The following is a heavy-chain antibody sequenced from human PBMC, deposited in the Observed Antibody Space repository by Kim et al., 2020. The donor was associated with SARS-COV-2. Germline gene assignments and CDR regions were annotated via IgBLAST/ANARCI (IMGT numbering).Heavy chain of an antibody. Sequence: GGSLRLSCAASGFTFSDYYMSWIRQAPGKGLEWVSYISSSSSYTNYADSVKGRFTISRDNAKNSLYLQMNSLRAEDTAVYYCARDTGGDYGDYFDYWGQGTLVTVSS. D-gene: IGHD4-17*01. CDR2: ISSSSSYT. CDR1: GFTFSDYY. CDR3: ARDTGGDYGDYFDY. V-gene: IGHV3-11*06. J-gene: IGHJ4*02.